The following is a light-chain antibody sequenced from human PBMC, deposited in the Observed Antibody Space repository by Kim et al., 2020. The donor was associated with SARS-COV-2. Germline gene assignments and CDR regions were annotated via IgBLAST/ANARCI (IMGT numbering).Light chain of an antibody. CDR3: QSYDSSLSALYV. J-gene: IGLJ1*01. V-gene: IGLV1-40*01. CDR2: VNT. Sequence: VTISCTGTSSNIGAGYDVHWFQHLPGTAPKLLIYVNTNRPSGVPDRFSGSKSGTSASLAITGLQAEDEADYYCQSYDSSLSALYVFGTGTKVTVL. CDR1: SSNIGAGYD.